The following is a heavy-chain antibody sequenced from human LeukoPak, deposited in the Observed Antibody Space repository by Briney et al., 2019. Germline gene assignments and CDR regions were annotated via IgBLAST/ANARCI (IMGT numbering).Heavy chain of an antibody. CDR2: IYPGDSDT. CDR1: GYSFTSYW. J-gene: IGHJ4*02. Sequence: GESLMISCKASGYSFTSYWIVWVRQMPGKGLEGRGIIYPGDSDTRYSPSFQGQVTISADKSISTAYLQWSSLKASDTAKYYCARHTRWSDYGAQVPFDYWGQGTLVTVSS. V-gene: IGHV5-51*01. D-gene: IGHD4-17*01. CDR3: ARHTRWSDYGAQVPFDY.